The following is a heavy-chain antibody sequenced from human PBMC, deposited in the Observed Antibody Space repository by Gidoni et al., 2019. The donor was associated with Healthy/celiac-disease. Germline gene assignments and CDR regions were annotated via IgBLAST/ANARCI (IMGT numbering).Heavy chain of an antibody. CDR3: AVYARIVDAFDI. V-gene: IGHV6-1*01. Sequence: QLQLQQSGPGLVKPSQTLSLACAYSGDSVTSNSAAWNWTRQSPSRGLECLGRTYYRSKWYNDYAVSVKSRITINPDTSKNQFSLQLNSVTPEDTALYYGAVYARIVDAFDIWGQGTMVTVSS. J-gene: IGHJ3*02. CDR2: TYYRSKWYN. D-gene: IGHD2-8*01. CDR1: GDSVTSNSAA.